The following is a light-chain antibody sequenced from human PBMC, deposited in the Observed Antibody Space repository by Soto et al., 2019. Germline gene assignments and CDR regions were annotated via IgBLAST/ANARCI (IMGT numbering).Light chain of an antibody. V-gene: IGLV2-23*01. CDR2: EGS. J-gene: IGLJ1*01. CDR1: SSDVGSYNL. Sequence: QPVLTQPASVSGSPGQSITISCTGTSSDVGSYNLVSWYQQHPGKAPKLMIYEGSKRPSGVSNRFSGSKSGNTASLTISGLQAEDEADYYCCSYAGRGVFGTGTKVTVL. CDR3: CSYAGRGV.